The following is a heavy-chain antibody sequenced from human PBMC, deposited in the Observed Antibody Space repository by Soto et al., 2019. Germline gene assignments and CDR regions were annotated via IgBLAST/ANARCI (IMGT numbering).Heavy chain of an antibody. CDR1: GDSFSGSA. CDR3: SRPGALTGTTAY. Sequence: EVQLVESGGGLVQPGGSLHLSCAVSGDSFSGSAMHWVRQASGKGLEWIGLIRSKTYNYETIYAASVSGRFTISRDDSKSTAYLQMSSLKTDDTAAYYCSRPGALTGTTAYWGQGTLVTVSS. CDR2: IRSKTYNYET. J-gene: IGHJ4*02. D-gene: IGHD1-7*01. V-gene: IGHV3-73*02.